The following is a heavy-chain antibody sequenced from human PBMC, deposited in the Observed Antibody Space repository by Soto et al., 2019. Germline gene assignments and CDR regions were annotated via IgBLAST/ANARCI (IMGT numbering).Heavy chain of an antibody. J-gene: IGHJ4*02. CDR3: AKEPYSSGWYGEYYFDY. CDR1: GFPFTNYA. CDR2: ISGSGGST. Sequence: GGSLRLSCAASGFPFTNYAMSWVRQAPGKGLEWVSAISGSGGSTYYADSVKGRFTISRDNSKNTLYLQMNSLRAEDTAVYYCAKEPYSSGWYGEYYFDYWGQGTLVTVSS. D-gene: IGHD6-19*01. V-gene: IGHV3-23*01.